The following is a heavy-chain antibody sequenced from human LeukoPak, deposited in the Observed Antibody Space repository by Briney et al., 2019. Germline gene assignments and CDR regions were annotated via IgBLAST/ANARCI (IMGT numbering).Heavy chain of an antibody. V-gene: IGHV3-53*01. Sequence: GGSLRLSCVASGFDVNDNFMLWVRQAPGQGLEWISIIYASGGAFHSESVKGRFSAFRDTSKNTIFLQMNNLRAADTAMYYCVRRHDYWGQGTLVTVSS. CDR3: VRRHDY. CDR2: IYASGGA. CDR1: GFDVNDNF. J-gene: IGHJ4*02.